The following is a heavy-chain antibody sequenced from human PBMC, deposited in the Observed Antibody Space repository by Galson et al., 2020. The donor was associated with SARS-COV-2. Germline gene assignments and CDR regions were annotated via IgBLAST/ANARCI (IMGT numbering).Heavy chain of an antibody. D-gene: IGHD2-2*01. V-gene: IGHV3-20*04. Sequence: GGSLRLSCAASGVTFDDYGMSWVRQVPGKGLEWVCGINQNGGSTNYADSVRGRFTISRDNAKNSLYLQMNSLRAEDTALYFCARGYLAGPFDIWAQGTMVTVSS. CDR2: INQNGGST. CDR3: ARGYLAGPFDI. CDR1: GVTFDDYG. J-gene: IGHJ3*02.